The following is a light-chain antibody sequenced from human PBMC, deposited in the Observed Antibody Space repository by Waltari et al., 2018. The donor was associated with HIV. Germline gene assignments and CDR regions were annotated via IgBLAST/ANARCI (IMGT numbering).Light chain of an antibody. J-gene: IGLJ2*01. V-gene: IGLV1-51*02. CDR3: GTRDNDLGPVV. Sequence: SVLTQPPSKSAAPGQTVTISCTGHNSNIGSNDVSWYQQLPGASPILIIYESTKLPSLISDRSSASKSDTTATLDIAGLQPGDEAMYYGGTRDNDLGPVVLGGGTWVTVL. CDR1: NSNIGSND. CDR2: EST.